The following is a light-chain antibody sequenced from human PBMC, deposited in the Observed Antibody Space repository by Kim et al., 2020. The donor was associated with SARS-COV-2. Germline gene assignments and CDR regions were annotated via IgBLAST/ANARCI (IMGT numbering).Light chain of an antibody. CDR1: HDITNC. Sequence: SASVGERVTIPCQASHDITNCLHWYRQKPRKAPKLLIYDASSLETGVPSRFSGSGSGTDFPFTISSLQPEDIATYFCQQCASLPYTFGQGPKLEI. CDR2: DAS. CDR3: QQCASLPYT. V-gene: IGKV1-33*01. J-gene: IGKJ2*01.